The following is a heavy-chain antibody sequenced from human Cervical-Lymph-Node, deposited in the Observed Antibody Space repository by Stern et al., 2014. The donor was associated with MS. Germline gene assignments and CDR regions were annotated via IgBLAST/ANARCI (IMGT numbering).Heavy chain of an antibody. Sequence: VQLVESGAEVRKPGSSMNVSCKASGGPFSSSYAITWMRPAPGQGLEWMGRNIPILGLANDAQRYRGGVITTEDKSTSTTYMELSSLRSEDTAVYYCARGVVSNRAAATLHNLFDPWGQGTLVTVSS. CDR2: NIPILGLA. J-gene: IGHJ5*02. D-gene: IGHD2-15*01. CDR3: ARGVVSNRAAATLHNLFDP. CDR1: GGPFSSSYA. V-gene: IGHV1-69*09.